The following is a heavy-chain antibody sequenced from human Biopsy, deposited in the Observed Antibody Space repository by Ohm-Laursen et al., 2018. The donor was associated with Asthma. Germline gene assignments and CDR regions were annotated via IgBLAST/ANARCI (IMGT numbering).Heavy chain of an antibody. J-gene: IGHJ4*02. CDR1: YGSITSGGHY. Sequence: GTLSLTCTVSYGSITSGGHYWSWIRQPPGKGLEWIGYISYSGSTNYNPSLKSRVTISVDTSKNQFSLKLSSVTAADTAVYYCARDFVDSAMDYFDYWGQGTLVTVSS. CDR3: ARDFVDSAMDYFDY. D-gene: IGHD5-18*01. V-gene: IGHV4-61*08. CDR2: ISYSGST.